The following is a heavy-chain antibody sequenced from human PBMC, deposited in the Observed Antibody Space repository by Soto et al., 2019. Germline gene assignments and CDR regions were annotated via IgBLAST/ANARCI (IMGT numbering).Heavy chain of an antibody. CDR3: AKSYCSSTSCYGPSYYGMDV. D-gene: IGHD2-2*01. V-gene: IGHV3-30*18. J-gene: IGHJ6*02. CDR2: ISYDGSNK. Sequence: SLRLSCAASGFTFSSYGMHWVRQAPGKGLEWVAVISYDGSNKYYADSVKGRFTISRDNSKNTLYLQMNSLRAEDTAVYYCAKSYCSSTSCYGPSYYGMDVWGQGTTVTVSS. CDR1: GFTFSSYG.